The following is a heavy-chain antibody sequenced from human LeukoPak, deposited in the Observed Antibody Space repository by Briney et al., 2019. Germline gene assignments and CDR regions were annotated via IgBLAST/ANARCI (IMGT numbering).Heavy chain of an antibody. D-gene: IGHD3-10*01. Sequence: PSETLSLTCTVSGCSISSGYYWGWIRQPPGKGLEWIGSIYHSGSTYYNPSLKSRVTISVDTSKNQFSLELSSVTAADTAVYYCARDAVVLYGSGGYNWFDPWGQGTLVTVSS. CDR1: GCSISSGYY. J-gene: IGHJ5*02. V-gene: IGHV4-38-2*02. CDR2: IYHSGST. CDR3: ARDAVVLYGSGGYNWFDP.